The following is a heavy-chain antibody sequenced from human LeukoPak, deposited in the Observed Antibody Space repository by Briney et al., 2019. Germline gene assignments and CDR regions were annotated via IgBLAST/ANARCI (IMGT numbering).Heavy chain of an antibody. CDR3: ARFRVGDYVWGSYRYEVGAFDI. J-gene: IGHJ3*02. CDR2: IYYSGST. D-gene: IGHD3-16*02. V-gene: IGHV4-39*01. CDR1: GGSISSSSYY. Sequence: SETLSLTCTVSGGSISSSSYYWGWIRQPPGKGLEWIGSIYYSGSTYYNPSLKSRVTISVDTSKNQFSLKLSSVTAADTAVYYCARFRVGDYVWGSYRYEVGAFDIWGQGTMVTVSS.